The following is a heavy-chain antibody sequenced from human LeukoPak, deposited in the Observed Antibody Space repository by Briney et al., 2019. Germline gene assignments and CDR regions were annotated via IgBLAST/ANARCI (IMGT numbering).Heavy chain of an antibody. Sequence: SETLSLTCTVSGGSISNYYWSWIRQPPGKGLEWIGEINHSGSTNYNPSLKSRVTISVDTSKNQFSLKLSSVTAADTAVYYCARGGTPEYSSSWYRSLGAFDIWGQGTMVTVSS. D-gene: IGHD6-13*01. J-gene: IGHJ3*02. V-gene: IGHV4-34*01. CDR1: GGSISNYY. CDR2: INHSGST. CDR3: ARGGTPEYSSSWYRSLGAFDI.